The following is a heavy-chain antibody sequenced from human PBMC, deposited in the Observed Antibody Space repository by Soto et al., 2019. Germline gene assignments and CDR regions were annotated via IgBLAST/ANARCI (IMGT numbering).Heavy chain of an antibody. CDR2: ITPFNGNT. CDR3: ASGAGSGIPFDH. D-gene: IGHD3-10*01. J-gene: IGHJ4*02. Sequence: QMQLLQSGAEVKKTGSSVKVSCKASRYTFTYRYRHWVRQAAGQALEGMGWITPFNGNTNYSQTLQDRVTMTRDRSMSTAYMELSSLRAEATAMYYGASGAGSGIPFDHWGQGTLVTVSS. CDR1: RYTFTYRY. V-gene: IGHV1-45*02.